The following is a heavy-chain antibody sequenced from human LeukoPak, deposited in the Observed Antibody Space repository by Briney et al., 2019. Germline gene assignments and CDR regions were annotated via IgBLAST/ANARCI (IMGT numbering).Heavy chain of an antibody. Sequence: PSETLSLTCTVSGGSVNSGTYYWSWIRQPSGKGLEWIGNIYYSGSAYYNPSLKSRVTMSVDTSKNQFSLKLSSVTAADTAVYYCARDGSRDYGDYPQPQETDHWYFDLWGRGTLVTVSS. D-gene: IGHD4-17*01. CDR1: GGSVNSGTYY. V-gene: IGHV4-39*07. CDR3: ARDGSRDYGDYPQPQETDHWYFDL. CDR2: IYYSGSA. J-gene: IGHJ2*01.